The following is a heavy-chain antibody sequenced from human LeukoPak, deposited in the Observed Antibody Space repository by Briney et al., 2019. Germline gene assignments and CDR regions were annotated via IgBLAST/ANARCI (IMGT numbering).Heavy chain of an antibody. CDR2: INHSGST. CDR3: ARGRGLLWFGELLYEFVY. Sequence: SETLSLTCAVYGGSFNGYYWSWIRQPPGKGLEWIGEINHSGSTNYNPSLKSRVTISVDTSKNQFSLKLSSVTAADTAVYYCARGRGLLWFGELLYEFVYWGQGTLVTVSS. J-gene: IGHJ4*02. V-gene: IGHV4-34*01. D-gene: IGHD3-10*01. CDR1: GGSFNGYY.